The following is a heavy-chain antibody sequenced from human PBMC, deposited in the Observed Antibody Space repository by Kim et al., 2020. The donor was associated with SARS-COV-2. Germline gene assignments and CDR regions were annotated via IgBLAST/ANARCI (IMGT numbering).Heavy chain of an antibody. J-gene: IGHJ6*02. D-gene: IGHD6-13*01. V-gene: IGHV1-69*01. CDR3: ARDQEQQLAHYGMDV. Sequence: QKFQGRGTSTADESTSTAYMELSSLRSEDTAVYYCARDQEQQLAHYGMDVWGQGTTVTVSS.